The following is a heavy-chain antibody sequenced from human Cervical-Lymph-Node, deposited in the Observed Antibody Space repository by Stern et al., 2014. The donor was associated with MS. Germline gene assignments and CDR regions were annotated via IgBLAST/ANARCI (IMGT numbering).Heavy chain of an antibody. D-gene: IGHD6-13*01. CDR3: ARGPRLAAAGTVDY. Sequence: MQLVESGGGVVQPGRSLRLSCAASGFTFSSYGMHWVRQAPGKGLEWVAVIWYDGSNKYYADSVKGRFTISRDNSKNTLYLQMNSLRAEDTAVYYCARGPRLAAAGTVDYWGQGTLVTVSS. CDR2: IWYDGSNK. V-gene: IGHV3-33*01. J-gene: IGHJ4*02. CDR1: GFTFSSYG.